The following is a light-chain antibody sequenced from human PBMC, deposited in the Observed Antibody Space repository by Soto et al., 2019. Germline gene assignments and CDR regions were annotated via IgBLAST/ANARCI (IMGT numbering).Light chain of an antibody. CDR3: TSYSSSNNFDVV. Sequence: QSALTQPASVSGSPGQSITISCTGTSSDVGGYNYVSWYQQHPGKAPKLMIYEVSNRPSGVSNRFSASKSGNTASLTISGLQAEDEADYFCTSYSSSNNFDVVFGGGTQLTVL. CDR1: SSDVGGYNY. CDR2: EVS. J-gene: IGLJ2*01. V-gene: IGLV2-14*01.